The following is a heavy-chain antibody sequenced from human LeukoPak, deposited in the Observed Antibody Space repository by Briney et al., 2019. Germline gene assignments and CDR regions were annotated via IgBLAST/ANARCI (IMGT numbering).Heavy chain of an antibody. CDR2: IYYSGST. D-gene: IGHD3-10*01. CDR1: GGSISSGGYY. J-gene: IGHJ4*02. Sequence: SKTLSLTCTVSGGSISSGGYYWSWIRQHPGKGLEWIGYIYYSGSTYYNPSLKSRVTISVDTSKNQFSLKLSSVTAADTAVYYCARWRGGSGSYRGYYFDYWGQGTLLTVSS. CDR3: ARWRGGSGSYRGYYFDY. V-gene: IGHV4-31*03.